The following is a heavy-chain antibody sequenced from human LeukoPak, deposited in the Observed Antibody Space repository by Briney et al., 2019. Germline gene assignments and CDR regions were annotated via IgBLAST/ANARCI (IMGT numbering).Heavy chain of an antibody. Sequence: GASVKVSCKASGYTFTCYYMHWVRQAPGQGLEWMGWINPNSGGTNYAQKFQGRVTMTRDTSISTAYMELSRLRSDDTAVYYCASWADGYCSGGSCWNYWGQGTLVTVSS. D-gene: IGHD2-15*01. V-gene: IGHV1-2*02. CDR2: INPNSGGT. CDR1: GYTFTCYY. J-gene: IGHJ4*02. CDR3: ASWADGYCSGGSCWNY.